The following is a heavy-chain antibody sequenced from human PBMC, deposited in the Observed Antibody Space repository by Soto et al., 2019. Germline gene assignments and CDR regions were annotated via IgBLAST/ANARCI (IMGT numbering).Heavy chain of an antibody. CDR3: ARSYSYGSYWYFDD. Sequence: QGQLVQSGAEVKKPGASVKVSRKASGYTFSTYGVSWVRQAPGQGLEWMGWITVSNGNTNYIDNLQGRVTMTTDTSTTTAYMELWRLRSDDTAVYYCARSYSYGSYWYFDDWGQGTLVIVSS. V-gene: IGHV1-18*04. CDR2: ITVSNGNT. D-gene: IGHD5-18*01. J-gene: IGHJ4*02. CDR1: GYTFSTYG.